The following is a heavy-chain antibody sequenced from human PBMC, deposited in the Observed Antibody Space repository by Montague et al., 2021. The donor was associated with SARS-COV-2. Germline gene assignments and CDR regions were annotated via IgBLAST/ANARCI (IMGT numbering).Heavy chain of an antibody. Sequence: QIYTSGSTNYNPSLKSRVTISVDTSKNQFSLKLSSVTAADTAVYYCARVPPYYYDSSGYYSGAFDIWGQGTMVTFSS. CDR2: IYTSGST. J-gene: IGHJ3*02. V-gene: IGHV4-61*09. D-gene: IGHD3-22*01. CDR3: ARVPPYYYDSSGYYSGAFDI.